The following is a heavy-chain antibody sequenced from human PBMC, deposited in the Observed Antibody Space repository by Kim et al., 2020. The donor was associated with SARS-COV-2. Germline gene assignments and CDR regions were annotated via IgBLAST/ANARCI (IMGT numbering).Heavy chain of an antibody. CDR2: IYHSGST. V-gene: IGHV4-4*02. J-gene: IGHJ2*01. CDR1: GGSISSSNW. Sequence: SETLSLTCAVSGGSISSSNWWSWVRQPPGKGLGWIGEIYHSGSTNYNPSLKSRVTLSVDKSKNHFSLKLSSMTVVDTAVYYCARGRRLNGDYDSVWYFDVWVRGTLVTVSS. D-gene: IGHD4-17*01. CDR3: ARGRRLNGDYDSVWYFDV.